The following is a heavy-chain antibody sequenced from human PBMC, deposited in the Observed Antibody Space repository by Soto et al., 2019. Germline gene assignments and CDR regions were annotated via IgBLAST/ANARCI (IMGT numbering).Heavy chain of an antibody. Sequence: PGGSLRPSCAASGLPSGSYAMPGVRRAPAKGLEWVAVISYDGSNKYYADSVKGRFTISRDNSKNTLYLQMNSLRAEDTAVYYCARDEADSSGYYSIFWGQGTLVTVSS. J-gene: IGHJ4*02. CDR2: ISYDGSNK. D-gene: IGHD3-22*01. CDR1: GLPSGSYA. CDR3: ARDEADSSGYYSIF. V-gene: IGHV3-30-3*01.